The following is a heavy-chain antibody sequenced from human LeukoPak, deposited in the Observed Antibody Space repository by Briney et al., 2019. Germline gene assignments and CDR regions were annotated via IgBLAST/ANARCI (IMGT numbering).Heavy chain of an antibody. J-gene: IGHJ3*02. V-gene: IGHV3-15*01. CDR1: GFTFSNAW. CDR3: TTDLRGHYGDYGNDAFDI. D-gene: IGHD4-17*01. CDR2: IKSKTDGGTT. Sequence: GGSLRLSCAASGFTFSNAWMSWVRQAPGKGLEWVGRIKSKTDGGTTDYAAPVKGRFTISRDDSKNTLYLQMNSLKTEDTAVYYCTTDLRGHYGDYGNDAFDIWGQGTMVTVSS.